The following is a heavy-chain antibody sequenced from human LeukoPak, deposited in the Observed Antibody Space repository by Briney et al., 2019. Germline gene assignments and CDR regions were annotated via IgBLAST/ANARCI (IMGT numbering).Heavy chain of an antibody. CDR2: IIPILGIA. V-gene: IGHV1-69*04. CDR3: ARHSSGWYLGFDY. Sequence: GASVKVSCKASGGTFSSYAISWVRQAPGQGLEWMGRIIPILGIANYAQKFQGRVTITADKSTSTAYMELSSLRSEDTAVYYCARHSSGWYLGFDYWGQGTLVTVSS. J-gene: IGHJ4*02. D-gene: IGHD6-19*01. CDR1: GGTFSSYA.